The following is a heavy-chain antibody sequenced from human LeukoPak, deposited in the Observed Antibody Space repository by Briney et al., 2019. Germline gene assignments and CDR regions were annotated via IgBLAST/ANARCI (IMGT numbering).Heavy chain of an antibody. V-gene: IGHV1-8*01. CDR1: GYTFTSYD. Sequence: ASVKVSCKASGYTFTSYDINWVRQATGQGLEWMGWMNPNSGNTGYAQKFQGRVTMTRNTSISTAYMELGSLRSEDTAVYYCARGATTFPYYFDYWGQGTLVTVSS. CDR3: ARGATTFPYYFDY. D-gene: IGHD3-16*01. J-gene: IGHJ4*02. CDR2: MNPNSGNT.